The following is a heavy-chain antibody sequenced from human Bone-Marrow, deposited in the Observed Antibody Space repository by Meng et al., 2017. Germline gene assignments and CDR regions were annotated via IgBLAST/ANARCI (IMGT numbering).Heavy chain of an antibody. CDR1: GFTFSSYA. V-gene: IGHV3-23*01. J-gene: IGHJ6*02. CDR2: ISGSGGST. Sequence: GESLKISCAASGFTFSSYAMSWVRQAPGKGLEWVSAISGSGGSTNYADSVKGRFTISRDNSKNTLYLQMNSLRAENTAVYYYATAGRGAYDFWGGYYYVNCYGMDVWGQGTTVTVSS. D-gene: IGHD3-3*01. CDR3: ATAGRGAYDFWGGYYYVNCYGMDV.